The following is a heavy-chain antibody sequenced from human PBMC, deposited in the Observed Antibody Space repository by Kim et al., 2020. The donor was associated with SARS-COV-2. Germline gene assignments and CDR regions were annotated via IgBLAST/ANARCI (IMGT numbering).Heavy chain of an antibody. J-gene: IGHJ4*02. CDR3: ARHGGWAPHTAGVIDY. V-gene: IGHV4-39*01. CDR2: IYYSGST. CDR1: GGSISSSSYY. Sequence: SETLSLTCTVSGGSISSSSYYWGWIRQPPGKGLEWIGSIYYSGSTYYNPSLKSRVTISVDTSKNQFSLKLSSVTAADTAVYYCARHGGWAPHTAGVIDYWGQGTLVTVSS. D-gene: IGHD6-19*01.